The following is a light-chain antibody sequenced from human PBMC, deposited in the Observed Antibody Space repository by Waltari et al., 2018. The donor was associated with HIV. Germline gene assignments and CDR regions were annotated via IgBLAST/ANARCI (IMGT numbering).Light chain of an antibody. CDR3: QQYNNWPPNT. Sequence: VMTQSPATLSVSPGERATLSCRASQSVSTNLAWYQQTPGQAPRLLIYGASTRATGLPARFSGSASGTEFTLTISSLQSEDFAVYFCQQYNNWPPNTFGQGTKVEIK. J-gene: IGKJ2*01. CDR2: GAS. CDR1: QSVSTN. V-gene: IGKV3-15*01.